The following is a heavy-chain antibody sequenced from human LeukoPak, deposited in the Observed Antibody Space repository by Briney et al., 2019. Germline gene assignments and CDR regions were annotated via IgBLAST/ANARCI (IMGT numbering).Heavy chain of an antibody. CDR2: ISSSSSTI. CDR3: ARGAYYYED. J-gene: IGHJ4*02. D-gene: IGHD3-22*01. Sequence: GGSLRLSCAASGFTFSSHSMNWVRQAPGKGLEWVSYISSSSSTIYYADSVKGRFTISRDNAKSSLYLQMNSLRAEDTAVYYCARGAYYYEDWGQGTLVTVSS. V-gene: IGHV3-48*01. CDR1: GFTFSSHS.